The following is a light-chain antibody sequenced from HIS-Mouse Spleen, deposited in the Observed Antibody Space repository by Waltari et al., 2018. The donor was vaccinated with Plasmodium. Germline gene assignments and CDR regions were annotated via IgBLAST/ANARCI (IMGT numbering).Light chain of an antibody. V-gene: IGKV1-33*01. J-gene: IGKJ4*01. CDR1: QDISNY. CDR2: DAS. Sequence: DIQMTQSPSSLSAFVADRVTITCQASQDISNYLNWYQQKPGKAPKLLIYDASNLETGVPSRISGSGSGTDFTFTISSLQPEAIATYYCQQYDNLPLTFGGGTKVEIK. CDR3: QQYDNLPLT.